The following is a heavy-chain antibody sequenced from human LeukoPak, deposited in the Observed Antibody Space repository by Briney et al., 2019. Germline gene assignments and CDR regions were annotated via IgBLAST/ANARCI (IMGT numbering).Heavy chain of an antibody. CDR3: ARDSSGYYDSFDP. Sequence: SQTLSLTCTVSGGSISSGGYFWSWIRQHPGKGLEWIGYIYYSGSTYYNPSLKSRVTISVDTSKNQFSLKLSSVTAADTAVYYCARDSSGYYDSFDPWGQGTLVTVSS. J-gene: IGHJ5*02. CDR2: IYYSGST. V-gene: IGHV4-30-4*01. CDR1: GGSISSGGYF. D-gene: IGHD3-22*01.